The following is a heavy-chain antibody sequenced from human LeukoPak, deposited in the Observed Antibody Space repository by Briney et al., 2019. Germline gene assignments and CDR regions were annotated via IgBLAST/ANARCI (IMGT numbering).Heavy chain of an antibody. D-gene: IGHD7-27*01. J-gene: IGHJ4*02. CDR2: ISGSGGST. CDR3: ATYGPLTGDDY. Sequence: GGSLRLSCAASGFTFSSYAMSWVRQAPGKGLEWVSAISGSGGSTYYADSVKGRFTISRDNSKNMLYLQMNSLRAEGTAVYYCATYGPLTGDDYWGQGTLVTVSS. V-gene: IGHV3-23*01. CDR1: GFTFSSYA.